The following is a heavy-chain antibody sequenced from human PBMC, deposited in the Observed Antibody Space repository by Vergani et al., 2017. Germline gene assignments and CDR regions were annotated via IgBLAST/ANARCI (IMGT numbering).Heavy chain of an antibody. V-gene: IGHV3-74*03. CDR2: IKSDGSIT. Sequence: DVHLAESGGGFFQPGGSLRLSCSASGFSFNSYWMHWVRQVPGKGLLWVSRIKSDGSITAYADSVKGRFTISRDNAQNTLYLQMNSLRVEDPAVYYCARDGWELLDYFYYMDVWGKGTTVTVSS. D-gene: IGHD1-26*01. J-gene: IGHJ6*03. CDR1: GFSFNSYW. CDR3: ARDGWELLDYFYYMDV.